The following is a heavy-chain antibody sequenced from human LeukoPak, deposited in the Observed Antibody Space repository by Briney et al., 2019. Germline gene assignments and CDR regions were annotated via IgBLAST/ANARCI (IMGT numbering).Heavy chain of an antibody. CDR2: IYHSGST. V-gene: IGHV4-38-2*01. CDR3: ARVAYSGYDRNYFDY. J-gene: IGHJ4*02. Sequence: PSETLSLTCAVSGYSISSGYYWGWIRQPPGKGLEWIGSIYHSGSTYYNPSLKSRVTISVDTSKNQFSLKLSSVTAADTAVYYCARVAYSGYDRNYFDYWGQGTLVTVSS. CDR1: GYSISSGYY. D-gene: IGHD5-12*01.